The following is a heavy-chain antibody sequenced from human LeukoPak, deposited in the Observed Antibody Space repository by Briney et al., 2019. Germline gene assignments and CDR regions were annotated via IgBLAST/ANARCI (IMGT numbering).Heavy chain of an antibody. CDR2: IYYSGST. D-gene: IGHD3-3*01. CDR3: ARGLPGYDFWSGYYSATGQFDY. V-gene: IGHV4-61*01. J-gene: IGHJ4*02. CDR1: GGSVSSGSYY. Sequence: PSETLSLTCTVSGGSVSSGSYYWSWIRQPPGKGLEWIGYIYYSGSTNYNPSLKSRVTISVDTSKNQFSLKLSSVTAADTAVYYCARGLPGYDFWSGYYSATGQFDYWGQGTLVTVSS.